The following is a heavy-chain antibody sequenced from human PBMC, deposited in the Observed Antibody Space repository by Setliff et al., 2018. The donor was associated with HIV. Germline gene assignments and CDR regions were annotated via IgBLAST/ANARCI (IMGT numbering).Heavy chain of an antibody. J-gene: IGHJ3*01. CDR1: GGSXXSGAYL. CDR2: IFRAGNA. Sequence: LSLTCTVSGGSXXSGAYLWAWIRQPAGKGLEWIGRIFRAGNATYNPSLKSRAILSXDPXRNQFSXXXKNVTAADTALYXFSRXQYHFXXXYXYSXCXXVWGQG. V-gene: IGHV4-61*02. D-gene: IGHD2-15*01. CDR3: SRXQYHFXXXYXYSXCXXV.